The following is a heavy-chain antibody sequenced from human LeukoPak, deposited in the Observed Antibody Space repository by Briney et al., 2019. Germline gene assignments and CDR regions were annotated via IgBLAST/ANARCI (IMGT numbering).Heavy chain of an antibody. V-gene: IGHV3-23*01. D-gene: IGHD4-17*01. CDR2: ISGGGGSI. CDR3: ARYRSVTTGKRFFDY. Sequence: PGGSLRLSCTVSGFTFSSEAMGWVRQAPGKGLEWVSGISGGGGSIHYADSVKGRFTISRDNSMNTLYLQMNSLRAEDTAVYYCARYRSVTTGKRFFDYWGQGTLVTVSS. J-gene: IGHJ4*02. CDR1: GFTFSSEA.